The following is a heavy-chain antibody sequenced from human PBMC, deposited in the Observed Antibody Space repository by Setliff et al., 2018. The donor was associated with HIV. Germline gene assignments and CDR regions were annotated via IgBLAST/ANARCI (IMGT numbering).Heavy chain of an antibody. Sequence: SETLSLTCSVSGASISSYYWSWIRQPPGKGLEWIGSIYYSDSINYNPSLKSRVTLSVDTSKNQFSLSLTSVTGADTAVYYCARGGASSKYLDPWGQGTLVTVSS. CDR1: GASISSYY. D-gene: IGHD2-15*01. CDR3: ARGGASSKYLDP. J-gene: IGHJ5*02. V-gene: IGHV4-59*01. CDR2: IYYSDSI.